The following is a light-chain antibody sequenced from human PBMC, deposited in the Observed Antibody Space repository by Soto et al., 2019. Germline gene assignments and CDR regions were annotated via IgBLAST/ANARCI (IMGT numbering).Light chain of an antibody. J-gene: IGKJ4*01. CDR3: QQYHTLVS. CDR1: RDIRKY. Sequence: DIQMTQSPSSLSASVGDRVTITCQASRDIRKYLNWYQQKPGKAPKLLIYDASNLETGVTSRFSGSGSETDFTFTISSLQSEEIATYYYQQYHTLVSFGGGTKVEIK. V-gene: IGKV1-33*01. CDR2: DAS.